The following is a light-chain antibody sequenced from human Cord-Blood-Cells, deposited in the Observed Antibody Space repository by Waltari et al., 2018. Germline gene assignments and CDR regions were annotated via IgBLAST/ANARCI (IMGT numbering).Light chain of an antibody. Sequence: QSALTQPASVSGSPGQSITISCTGTRSDVGGYNYVSWYQQHPGKAPKLMIYDVSNRPSGVSNRFSGSKSGNTASLTISGLQAEYEADYYCSSYTCSSTLVFGTGTKVTVL. CDR2: DVS. J-gene: IGLJ1*01. CDR3: SSYTCSSTLV. CDR1: RSDVGGYNY. V-gene: IGLV2-14*01.